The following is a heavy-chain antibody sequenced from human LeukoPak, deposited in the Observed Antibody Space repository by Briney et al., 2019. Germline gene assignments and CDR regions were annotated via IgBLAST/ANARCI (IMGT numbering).Heavy chain of an antibody. CDR1: GYTFTGYY. V-gene: IGHV1-2*02. Sequence: ASVKVSCKASGYTFTGYYMHWVRQAPGQGLEWMGWINPNSGGTNYAQKFQGRVTMTRDTSISTAYMELSRLRSDDTAVYYCARDYDILTGNWFDPWGQGTLVTVSS. D-gene: IGHD3-9*01. CDR2: INPNSGGT. J-gene: IGHJ5*02. CDR3: ARDYDILTGNWFDP.